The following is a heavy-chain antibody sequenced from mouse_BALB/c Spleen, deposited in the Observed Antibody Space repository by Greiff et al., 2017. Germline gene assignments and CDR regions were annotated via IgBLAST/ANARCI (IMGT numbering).Heavy chain of an antibody. D-gene: IGHD2-4*01. V-gene: IGHV5-4*02. CDR1: GFTFSDYY. Sequence: EVQRVESGGGLVKPGGSLKLSCAASGFTFSDYYMYWVRQTPEKRLEWVATISDGGSYTYYPDSVKGRFTISRDNAKNNLYLQMSSLKSEDTAMYYCARGRVYYDYDWFAYWGQGTLVTVSA. CDR3: ARGRVYYDYDWFAY. CDR2: ISDGGSYT. J-gene: IGHJ3*01.